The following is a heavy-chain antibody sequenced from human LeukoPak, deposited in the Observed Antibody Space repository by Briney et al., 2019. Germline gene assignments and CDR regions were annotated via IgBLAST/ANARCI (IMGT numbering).Heavy chain of an antibody. V-gene: IGHV3-33*06. Sequence: GGTLSLSCAASGFTVSSNYMSWVRQAPGKGLEWVAVIWYGGSNTYYADSVKGRFTISRDSSKNTLYLQMNSLRAEDTAVYYCAKAYTSSWYLFDYWVQGTLVTVSS. CDR1: GFTVSSNY. J-gene: IGHJ4*02. D-gene: IGHD6-13*01. CDR3: AKAYTSSWYLFDY. CDR2: IWYGGSNT.